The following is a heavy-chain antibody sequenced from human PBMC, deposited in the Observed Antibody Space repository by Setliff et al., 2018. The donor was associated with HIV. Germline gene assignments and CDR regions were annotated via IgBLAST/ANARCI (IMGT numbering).Heavy chain of an antibody. CDR1: GGSISSYY. CDR3: AREIPYSYGGRGHPL. D-gene: IGHD3-22*01. J-gene: IGHJ4*02. V-gene: IGHV4-34*01. CDR2: VNRGRRN. Sequence: PSQTLSLPCTVSGGSISSYYWSWIRQPPGMGLEWIGEVNRGRRNNYNSSLKTRVTISIDTSRNQFSLTVPSVTAADTAVYYCAREIPYSYGGRGHPLWGQGTLVTVSS.